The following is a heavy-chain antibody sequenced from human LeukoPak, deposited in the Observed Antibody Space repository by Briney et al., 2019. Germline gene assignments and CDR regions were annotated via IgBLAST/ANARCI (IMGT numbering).Heavy chain of an antibody. CDR3: ARLALYGGNSGY. V-gene: IGHV1-18*01. J-gene: IGHJ4*02. Sequence: ASVKVSCKASGYTFGISWVRQAPGQGLEWMGWISAYNGNTNYAQKLQGRVTMTTDTSTSTAYMELRSLRSDDTAVYYCARLALYGGNSGYWGQGTLVTVSS. CDR1: GYTFG. CDR2: ISAYNGNT. D-gene: IGHD4-23*01.